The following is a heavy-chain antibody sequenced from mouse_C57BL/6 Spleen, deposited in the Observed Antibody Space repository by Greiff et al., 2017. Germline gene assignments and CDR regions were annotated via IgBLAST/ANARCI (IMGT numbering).Heavy chain of an antibody. Sequence: QVQLKQPGAELVKPGASVKLSCKASGYTFTSYWMHWVKQRPGQGLEWIGMIHPNSGSTNYNEKFKSKATLTVDKSSSTAYMQLSSLTSEDSAVYYCARKDYEGPMDYWGQGTSVTVSS. D-gene: IGHD2-4*01. CDR3: ARKDYEGPMDY. V-gene: IGHV1-64*01. J-gene: IGHJ4*01. CDR1: GYTFTSYW. CDR2: IHPNSGST.